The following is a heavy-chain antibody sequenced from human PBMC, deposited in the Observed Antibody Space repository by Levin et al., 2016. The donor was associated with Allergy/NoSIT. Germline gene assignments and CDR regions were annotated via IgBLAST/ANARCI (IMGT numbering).Heavy chain of an antibody. CDR3: AKKTLAAAGTIPYGMDV. Sequence: WIRQPPGKGLEWVSAISGSGGSTYYADSVKGRFTISRDNSKNTLYLQMNSLRAEDTAVYYCAKKTLAAAGTIPYGMDVWGQGTTVTVSS. CDR2: ISGSGGST. V-gene: IGHV3-23*01. J-gene: IGHJ6*02. D-gene: IGHD6-13*01.